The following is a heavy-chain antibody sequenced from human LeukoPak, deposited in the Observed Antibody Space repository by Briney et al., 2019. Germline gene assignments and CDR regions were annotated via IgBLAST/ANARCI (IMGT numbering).Heavy chain of an antibody. CDR1: GFTFSSYW. D-gene: IGHD5-18*01. V-gene: IGHV3-7*01. J-gene: IGHJ4*02. CDR2: IKQDGSEK. CDR3: ARSTWIQLWNFDY. Sequence: QSGGSLRLSCAASGFTFSSYWMSWVRQAPGKGLEWVANIKQDGSEKYYVDSVKGRFTISRDNAKNSLYLQMNSLRAEDTAVYYCARSTWIQLWNFDYWGQGTLVTVSS.